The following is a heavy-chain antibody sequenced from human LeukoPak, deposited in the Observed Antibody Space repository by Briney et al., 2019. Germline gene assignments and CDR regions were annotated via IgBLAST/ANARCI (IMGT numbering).Heavy chain of an antibody. CDR2: ISSSSSYI. J-gene: IGHJ6*02. CDR3: ARQAVAGPTLDYYYGMDV. V-gene: IGHV3-21*01. CDR1: GFTFSSYS. D-gene: IGHD6-19*01. Sequence: GGSLRLSCAASGFTFSSYSTNWVRQAPGKGLEWVSSISSSSSYIYYADSVEGRFTISRDNAKNSLYLQMNSLRAEDTAVYYCARQAVAGPTLDYYYGMDVWGQGTTVTVSS.